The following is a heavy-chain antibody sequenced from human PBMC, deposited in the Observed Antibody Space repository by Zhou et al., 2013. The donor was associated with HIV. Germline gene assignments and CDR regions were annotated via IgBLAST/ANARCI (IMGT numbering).Heavy chain of an antibody. D-gene: IGHD3-16*01. CDR2: FDPEEIET. CDR1: GYTLTDLA. CDR3: STVPMSRGSMDMAAIGGGDY. Sequence: QVQLVQSGAEVRPPGASVKVSCKVSGYTLTDLAIHWVRLPPGEGLEWMGGFDPEEIETVYAENFQGRVTMTQDTSTDTADLVLNSLTSQDTAVYYCSTVPMSRGSMDMAAIGGGDYWGQGDPGHRLL. J-gene: IGHJ4*02. V-gene: IGHV1-24*01.